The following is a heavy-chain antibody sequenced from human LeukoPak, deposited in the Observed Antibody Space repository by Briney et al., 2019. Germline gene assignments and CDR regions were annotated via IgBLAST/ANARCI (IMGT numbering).Heavy chain of an antibody. J-gene: IGHJ4*02. CDR3: ARAQYYYDSSGYYPYYFDY. CDR2: IYYSGST. V-gene: IGHV4-59*01. Sequence: SETLSLTCTVSGGSISSYYWSWIRQPPGKGLEWIGYIYYSGSTNYNPSLKSRVTISVDTSKNQFSLKLSSVIAADTAVYYCARAQYYYDSSGYYPYYFDYWGQGTLVTVSS. D-gene: IGHD3-22*01. CDR1: GGSISSYY.